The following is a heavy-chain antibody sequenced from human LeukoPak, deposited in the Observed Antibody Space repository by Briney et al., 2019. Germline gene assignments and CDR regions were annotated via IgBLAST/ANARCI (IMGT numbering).Heavy chain of an antibody. CDR3: ARSALWFGENYYFDY. V-gene: IGHV4-4*02. D-gene: IGHD3-10*01. CDR1: GGSISSSNW. J-gene: IGHJ4*02. CDR2: IYHSGST. Sequence: SETLSLTCAVSGGSISSSNWWSWVRQPPGKGLEWIGEIYHSGSTNYNPSLKSRVTISVDKSKNQFSLKLSSVTAADTAVYYCARSALWFGENYYFDYWGQGTLVTVSS.